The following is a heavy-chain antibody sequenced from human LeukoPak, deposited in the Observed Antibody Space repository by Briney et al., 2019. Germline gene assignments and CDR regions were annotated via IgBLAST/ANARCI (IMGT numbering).Heavy chain of an antibody. CDR1: GYTFISYD. Sequence: ASVKVSCKASGYTFISYDINWVRQATEQGLEWMGWMNPNSGNTGYAQKFQGRVTITWNTSIGTAYMELSSLRSEDTAVYYCARNTGHYDSSGYYLSSQVSFDPWGQGTLVTVSS. V-gene: IGHV1-8*02. CDR2: MNPNSGNT. J-gene: IGHJ5*02. CDR3: ARNTGHYDSSGYYLSSQVSFDP. D-gene: IGHD3-22*01.